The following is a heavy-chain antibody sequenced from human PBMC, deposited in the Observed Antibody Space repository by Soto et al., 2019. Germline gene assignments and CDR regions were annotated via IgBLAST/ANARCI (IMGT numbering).Heavy chain of an antibody. V-gene: IGHV2-5*02. CDR1: GFSLSTSGVG. D-gene: IGHD3-22*01. J-gene: IGHJ5*02. CDR2: IYWDDDK. CDR3: AHRRGAGGYYDCSGYYYRVNWFDP. Sequence: QITLKESGPTLVKPTQTLTLTCTFSGFSLSTSGVGVGWIRQPPGKALEWLALIYWDDDKRYSPSLKSRLTLTKDPSKNQVVLTMTNMDPVDTATYYCAHRRGAGGYYDCSGYYYRVNWFDPWGQGTLVTVSS.